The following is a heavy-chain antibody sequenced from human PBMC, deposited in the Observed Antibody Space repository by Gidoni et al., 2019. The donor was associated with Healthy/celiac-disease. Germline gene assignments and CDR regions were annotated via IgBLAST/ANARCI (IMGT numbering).Heavy chain of an antibody. Sequence: EVQLLESGGCLVQHGGSLRLSCAASGFTFSSYAMGWVRQAPGKGLEWVSGSSGSGGSTYYADSVKGRFTISRDNSKNTLYLQMNSLRAEDTAVYYCANHCSSTSCPGVYWGQGTLVTVSS. CDR2: SSGSGGST. CDR1: GFTFSSYA. D-gene: IGHD2-2*01. J-gene: IGHJ4*02. CDR3: ANHCSSTSCPGVY. V-gene: IGHV3-23*01.